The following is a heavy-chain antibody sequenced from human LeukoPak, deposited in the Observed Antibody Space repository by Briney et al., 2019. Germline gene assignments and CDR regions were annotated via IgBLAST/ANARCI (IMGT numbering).Heavy chain of an antibody. CDR3: ARHVCSGGSCYRQLGRYFDL. Sequence: PSETLSLTCVVSGGSIRTSSYYWAWIRQPPGKGLEWIVSMYYSGSIYYNSSLKSRITVSADTSKNQFSLKLSSVTAADTAVYYCARHVCSGGSCYRQLGRYFDLWGRGTLVTVSS. D-gene: IGHD2-15*01. V-gene: IGHV4-39*01. CDR2: MYYSGSI. J-gene: IGHJ2*01. CDR1: GGSIRTSSYY.